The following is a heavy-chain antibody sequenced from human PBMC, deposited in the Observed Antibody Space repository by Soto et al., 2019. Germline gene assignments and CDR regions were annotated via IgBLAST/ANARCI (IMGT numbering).Heavy chain of an antibody. V-gene: IGHV5-51*01. CDR3: ARTAAAGKYYYGMDV. CDR1: GYSFTSYW. J-gene: IGHJ6*02. Sequence: PGESLKISCKGSGYSFTSYWIAWVRQMPGKGLEWMGIIYPGDSDARYSPSFQGQVTISADKSISTAYLQWSSLKASDIAMYYCARTAAAGKYYYGMDVWGQGTTVTVS. D-gene: IGHD6-13*01. CDR2: IYPGDSDA.